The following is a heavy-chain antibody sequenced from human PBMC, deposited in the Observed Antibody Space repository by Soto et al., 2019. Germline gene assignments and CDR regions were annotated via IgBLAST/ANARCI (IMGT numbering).Heavy chain of an antibody. CDR3: AKVGRNWRSYGMDV. CDR1: GFTFSSYS. CDR2: ISSSSSTI. Sequence: PGGSLRLSCAASGFTFSSYSMNWVRQAPGKGLEWVSYISSSSSTIYYADTVKGRFTISRDNAKNSLYLQMNSLRAEDTAVYYCAKVGRNWRSYGMDVWGQGTTVTVSS. V-gene: IGHV3-48*01. D-gene: IGHD1-1*01. J-gene: IGHJ6*02.